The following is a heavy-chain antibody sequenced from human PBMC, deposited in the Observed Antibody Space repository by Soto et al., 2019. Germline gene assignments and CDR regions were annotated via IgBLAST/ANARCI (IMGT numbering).Heavy chain of an antibody. CDR3: ARCSMVRGNRYGMDV. CDR2: IYHSGST. D-gene: IGHD3-10*01. J-gene: IGHJ6*02. Sequence: QVQLQESGPGLVKPSGTLSLTCAVSGGSISSSNWWSWVRQPPGKGLEGIGEIYHSGSTNYNPSLKSRVTISVDKSKNQFSLNLSSVTAADTAVYYCARCSMVRGNRYGMDVWGQGTTVTVSS. CDR1: GGSISSSNW. V-gene: IGHV4-4*02.